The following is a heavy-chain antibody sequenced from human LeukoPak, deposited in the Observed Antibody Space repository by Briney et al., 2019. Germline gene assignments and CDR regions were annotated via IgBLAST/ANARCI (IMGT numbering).Heavy chain of an antibody. J-gene: IGHJ4*02. CDR1: GFTFSRYS. CDR3: ARDHNWSFDY. D-gene: IGHD1-20*01. CDR2: ISGSGGST. Sequence: GGSLRLSCAASGFTFSRYSMNWVRQAPGKGLEWVSAISGSGGSTYYADSVKGRFTISRDNAKNSLCLQMNSLRVEDTGVYYCARDHNWSFDYWGQGTLVTVSS. V-gene: IGHV3-21*01.